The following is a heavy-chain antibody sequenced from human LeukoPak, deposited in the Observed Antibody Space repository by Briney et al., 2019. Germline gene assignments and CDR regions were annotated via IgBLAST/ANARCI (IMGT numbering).Heavy chain of an antibody. Sequence: ASVKVSCKASGYTFTSYGISWVRQAPGQGLEWMGWISAYNGNTNYAQKLQGRVTMTTDTSTSTAYMELRSLRSDDTAVYYCARDDYDILTGYFPFDYWGQGTLVTVSS. CDR1: GYTFTSYG. V-gene: IGHV1-18*01. D-gene: IGHD3-9*01. CDR3: ARDDYDILTGYFPFDY. J-gene: IGHJ4*02. CDR2: ISAYNGNT.